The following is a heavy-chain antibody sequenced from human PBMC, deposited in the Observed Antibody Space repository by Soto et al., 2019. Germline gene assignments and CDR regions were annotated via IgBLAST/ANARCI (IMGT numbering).Heavy chain of an antibody. CDR2: IIPIFGTA. Sequence: ASVKVSCKASGGTFSSYAISWVRQAPGQGLEWMGGIIPIFGTANYAQKFRGRVTITADESTSTAYMELSSLRSEDTAVYYCARARDTAMVLWSPVGWFDPWGQGTLVTVSS. CDR3: ARARDTAMVLWSPVGWFDP. J-gene: IGHJ5*02. V-gene: IGHV1-69*13. D-gene: IGHD5-18*01. CDR1: GGTFSSYA.